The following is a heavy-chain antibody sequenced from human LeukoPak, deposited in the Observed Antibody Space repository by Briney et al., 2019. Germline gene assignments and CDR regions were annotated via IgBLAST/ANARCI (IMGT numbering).Heavy chain of an antibody. CDR2: GYTSGST. CDR1: GGSISSGSYY. J-gene: IGHJ3*02. CDR3: ARGDYNKGVFDI. V-gene: IGHV4-61*02. Sequence: SETLSLTCTVSGGSISSGSYYWSWIRQPAGKGLEWIGRGYTSGSTNYNPSLKSRVTISVDTSKNQFSLKLSSVTAADTAVYYCARGDYNKGVFDIWGQGTMVTVSS. D-gene: IGHD4-11*01.